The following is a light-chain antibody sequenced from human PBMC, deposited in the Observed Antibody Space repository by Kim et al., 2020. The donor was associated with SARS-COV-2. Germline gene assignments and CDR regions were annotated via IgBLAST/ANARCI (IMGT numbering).Light chain of an antibody. CDR1: HDIRKA. J-gene: IGKJ5*01. CDR2: GAS. Sequence: DIQLTQSPSSVSASVGDRVTITCRASHDIRKALAWYQQKPGKAPKLLIHGASNLQSGVPLRFSGSGSGTTFTLTISSLQPEDFATYYCQEANNFPFIFGQGTRLEIK. V-gene: IGKV1-12*01. CDR3: QEANNFPFI.